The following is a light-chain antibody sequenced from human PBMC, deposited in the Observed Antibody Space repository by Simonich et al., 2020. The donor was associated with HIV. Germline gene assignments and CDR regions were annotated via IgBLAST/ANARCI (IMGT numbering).Light chain of an antibody. J-gene: IGKJ1*01. V-gene: IGKV2-28*01. CDR3: MQALQTPWT. CDR1: QSLLHIKAYNY. CDR2: LGS. Sequence: DIVMTQSPLSLPVTPGEPASISCKSSQSLLHIKAYNYLDWYLQKPGQSPQLLIYLGSNRASGVPDRFSGSGSGTDFTLKITRVEAEDVGVYYCMQALQTPWTFGQGTKVEIK.